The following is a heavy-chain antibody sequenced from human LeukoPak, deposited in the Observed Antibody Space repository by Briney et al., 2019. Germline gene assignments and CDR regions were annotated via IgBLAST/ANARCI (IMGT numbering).Heavy chain of an antibody. CDR3: ARDPPHDAFDI. Sequence: SVKVSCEASGGTFSSHAISWVRQAPGQGLEWMGGIIPIFGTANYAQKFQGRVTITADESTSTAYMELRSLRSDDTAVYYCARDPPHDAFDIWGQGTMVTVSS. CDR2: IIPIFGTA. CDR1: GGTFSSHA. J-gene: IGHJ3*02. V-gene: IGHV1-69*13.